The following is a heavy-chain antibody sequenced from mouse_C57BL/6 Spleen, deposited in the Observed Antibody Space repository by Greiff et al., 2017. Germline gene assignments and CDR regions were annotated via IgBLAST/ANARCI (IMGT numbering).Heavy chain of an antibody. V-gene: IGHV1-15*01. J-gene: IGHJ4*01. CDR2: IDPETGGT. Sequence: QVQLQQSGAELVRPGASVTLSCKASGYTFTDYEMHWVKQTPVHGLEWIGAIDPETGGTAYNQKFKGKAILTADKSSSTAYMELRSLTSEDSAVYYCTRRGGWSYAMGYWGQGTSVTVSS. CDR3: TRRGGWSYAMGY. CDR1: GYTFTDYE. D-gene: IGHD1-1*02.